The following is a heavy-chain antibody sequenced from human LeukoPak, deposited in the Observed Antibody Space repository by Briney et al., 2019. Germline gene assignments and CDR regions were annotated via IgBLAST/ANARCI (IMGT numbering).Heavy chain of an antibody. CDR2: INSDGKST. CDR1: GLTFSNYW. V-gene: IGHV3-74*03. J-gene: IGHJ4*02. D-gene: IGHD2-15*01. Sequence: GGSLRLSCAASGLTFSNYWMHWVRHAPGKGLVWVSRINSDGKSTTYADSVKGRFTISRDNAKNTLYLQMNSLRAEDTAVYYCAKEMVGNDYGGQGTLVTVSS. CDR3: AKEMVGNDY.